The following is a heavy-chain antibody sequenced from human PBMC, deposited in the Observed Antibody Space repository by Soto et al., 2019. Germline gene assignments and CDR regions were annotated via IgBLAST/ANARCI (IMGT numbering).Heavy chain of an antibody. V-gene: IGHV4-31*03. CDR3: ERGWGPKWFDP. J-gene: IGHJ5*02. Sequence: SETLSLTCTVSGGSISSGGYYWSWIRQHPGKGLEWVGYIYYSGSTYYNPSLKSRVTISVDTSKNQFSLKLSSVTAADTAVYYCERGWGPKWFDPWGQGTLVTVSS. D-gene: IGHD3-16*01. CDR2: IYYSGST. CDR1: GGSISSGGYY.